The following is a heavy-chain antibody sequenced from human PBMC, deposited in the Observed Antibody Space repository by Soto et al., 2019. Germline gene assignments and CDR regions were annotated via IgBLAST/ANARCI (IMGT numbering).Heavy chain of an antibody. Sequence: PGGSLRLSCAASGFTFSIYSMKWVRQAPGKGLEWVSSISSSSSYIYYADSVKGRFTISRDNAKNSLYLQMNSLRAEDTAVYYCARDGDYVWGSYRWSDAFDIWGQGTMVTVSS. J-gene: IGHJ3*02. V-gene: IGHV3-21*01. D-gene: IGHD3-16*02. CDR2: ISSSSSYI. CDR3: ARDGDYVWGSYRWSDAFDI. CDR1: GFTFSIYS.